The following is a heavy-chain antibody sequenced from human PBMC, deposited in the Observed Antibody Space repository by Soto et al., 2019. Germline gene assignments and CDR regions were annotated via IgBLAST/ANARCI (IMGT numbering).Heavy chain of an antibody. Sequence: SETLSLTCTVSGGSISSYYWSWIRQPPGKGLEWIGYIYYSGSTNYNPSLKSRVTISVDTSKNQFSLKLSSVTAADTAVYYCARDISSKDSSGWQFDYWGQGTLVTVSS. V-gene: IGHV4-59*01. D-gene: IGHD6-19*01. CDR2: IYYSGST. CDR1: GGSISSYY. CDR3: ARDISSKDSSGWQFDY. J-gene: IGHJ4*02.